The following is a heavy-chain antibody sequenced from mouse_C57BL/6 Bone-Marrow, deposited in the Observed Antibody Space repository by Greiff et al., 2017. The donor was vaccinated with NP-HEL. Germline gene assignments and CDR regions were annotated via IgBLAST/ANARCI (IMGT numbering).Heavy chain of an antibody. Sequence: QVTLKVSGAELVKPGASVKISCKASGYTFTDYYINWVKQRPGQGLEWIGKIGPGSGSTYYNEKFKGKATLTAVKSSSTAYMQLSSLTSEDSAVYFCTYDYDPWFAYWGQGTLVTVSA. D-gene: IGHD2-4*01. J-gene: IGHJ3*01. CDR1: GYTFTDYY. CDR2: IGPGSGST. CDR3: TYDYDPWFAY. V-gene: IGHV1-77*01.